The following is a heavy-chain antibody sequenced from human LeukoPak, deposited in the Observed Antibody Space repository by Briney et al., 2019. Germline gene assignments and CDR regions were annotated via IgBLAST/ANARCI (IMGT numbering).Heavy chain of an antibody. V-gene: IGHV4-34*01. CDR3: ARAFFLASSSWCSGAFDI. CDR2: INHSGST. D-gene: IGHD6-13*01. Sequence: SETLSLTCAVYGGSFSGYYWSWIRQPPGKGLEWIGEINHSGSTNYNPSLKSRVTISVGTSKNQFSLKLSSVTAADTAVYYCARAFFLASSSWCSGAFDIWGQGTMVTVSS. CDR1: GGSFSGYY. J-gene: IGHJ3*02.